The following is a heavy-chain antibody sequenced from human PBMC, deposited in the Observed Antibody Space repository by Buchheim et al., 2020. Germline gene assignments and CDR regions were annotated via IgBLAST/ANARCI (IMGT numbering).Heavy chain of an antibody. J-gene: IGHJ4*02. CDR1: GFTFSSYG. Sequence: VQLLGSGGGVVQPGGSLRLSCAASGFTFSSYGMHWVRQAPGKGLEWVAVIWYDGSNKYYADSVKGRFTISRDNSKNTLYLQMNSLRAEDTAVYYCARDLSGDYDSSGYYGYWGQGTL. D-gene: IGHD3-22*01. CDR2: IWYDGSNK. CDR3: ARDLSGDYDSSGYYGY. V-gene: IGHV3-33*01.